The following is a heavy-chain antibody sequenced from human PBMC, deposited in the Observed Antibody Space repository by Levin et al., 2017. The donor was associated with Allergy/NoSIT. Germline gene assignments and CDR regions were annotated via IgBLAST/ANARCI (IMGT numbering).Heavy chain of an antibody. CDR3: AKQGLFPIANPYYHYGMDV. CDR2: ISGSGVNT. CDR1: GFTFSSYA. V-gene: IGHV3-23*01. Sequence: GGSLRLSCAASGFTFSSYAMSWVRQAPGQGLEWISAISGSGVNTYYADSVKGRFTISRDKSKNTLFLQMNSLRAEDTAVYYCAKQGLFPIANPYYHYGMDVWGQGTTVTISS. J-gene: IGHJ6*02. D-gene: IGHD2-15*01.